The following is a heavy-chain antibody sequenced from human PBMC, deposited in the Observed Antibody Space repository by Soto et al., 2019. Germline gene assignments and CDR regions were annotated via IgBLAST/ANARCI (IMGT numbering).Heavy chain of an antibody. CDR1: GFTFSNYW. V-gene: IGHV3-74*01. CDR3: VCFECGRTAVVTAMEANDY. Sequence: LRLSCAASGFTFSNYWMHWVRQSPGKGLVWVSRINSDETITSYADSVKGRFTISRDNAKNTLYLQMSSLRVEDTALYYCVCFECGRTAVVTAMEANDYWGQGTLVTVSS. D-gene: IGHD2-21*02. J-gene: IGHJ4*02. CDR2: INSDETIT.